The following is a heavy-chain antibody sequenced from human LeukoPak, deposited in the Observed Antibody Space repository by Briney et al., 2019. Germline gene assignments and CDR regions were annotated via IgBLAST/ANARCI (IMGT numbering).Heavy chain of an antibody. CDR1: GDSVSSNSAA. CDR2: TYYRSKWYN. CDR3: VRDDGIGLDAFDV. Sequence: SQTLSLTCAVSGDSVSSNSAAWNWIRQSPSRGVEWLGRTYYRSKWYNDYAVSVKSRITINPDTSKNQFSLQLNSVTPEDTAVYYCVRDDGIGLDAFDVWSPGTMVTVSS. D-gene: IGHD1-14*01. V-gene: IGHV6-1*01. J-gene: IGHJ3*01.